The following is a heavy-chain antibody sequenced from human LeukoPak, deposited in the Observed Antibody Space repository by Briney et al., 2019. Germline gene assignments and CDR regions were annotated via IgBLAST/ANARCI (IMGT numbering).Heavy chain of an antibody. J-gene: IGHJ4*02. CDR3: ARSHGSSDYYDSSGYYDY. CDR1: GGSFSGYY. Sequence: PSETLSLTCAVYGGSFSGYYWSWLRQPPGKGLEWIGEINNSGSTNYNPSLKSRVTISVDTSKNQFSLKLSSVTAADTAVYYCARSHGSSDYYDSSGYYDYWGQGTLVTVSS. CDR2: INNSGST. V-gene: IGHV4-34*01. D-gene: IGHD3-22*01.